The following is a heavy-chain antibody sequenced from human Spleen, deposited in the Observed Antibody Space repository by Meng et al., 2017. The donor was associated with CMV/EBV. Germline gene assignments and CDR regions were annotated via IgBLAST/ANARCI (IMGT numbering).Heavy chain of an antibody. CDR1: GGSISSGAYY. D-gene: IGHD6-13*01. J-gene: IGHJ6*02. V-gene: IGHV4-31*03. CDR2: IYYSGSP. CDR3: ARERPPSWTDGYYYYGMDV. Sequence: TLSLTCSVSGGSISSGAYYWSWIRQHPGKGLEWIGYIYYSGSPYYNPSLKSRVTILVDTSKNQFSLRLSSVTAADTAVYYCARERPPSWTDGYYYYGMDVWGQGTTVTVSS.